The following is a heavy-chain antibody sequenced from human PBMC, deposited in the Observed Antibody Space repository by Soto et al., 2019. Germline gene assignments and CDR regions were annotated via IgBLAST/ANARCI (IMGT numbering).Heavy chain of an antibody. V-gene: IGHV3-30*18. CDR2: ISYDGSNK. CDR1: GFTFSSYG. CDR3: AKDSGQWLVPGGMDV. D-gene: IGHD6-19*01. J-gene: IGHJ6*02. Sequence: SLRLSCAASGFTFSSYGMHWVRQAPGKGLEWVAVISYDGSNKYYADSVKGRFTISRDNSKNTLYLQMNSLRAEDTAVYYCAKDSGQWLVPGGMDVWGQGTTVTVSS.